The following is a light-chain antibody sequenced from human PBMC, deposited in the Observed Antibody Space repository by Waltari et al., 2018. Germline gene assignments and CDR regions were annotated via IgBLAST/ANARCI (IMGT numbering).Light chain of an antibody. CDR3: QQSYRSPWT. J-gene: IGKJ1*01. V-gene: IGKV1-39*01. CDR1: QTIDRY. Sequence: DIQMTQSPSSLSASVGDRVTITVRESQTIDRYLNWYHQKPGKAPKLLIYAASTLQSGVPSRFSGSGSGTGFTLTIIGLQPEDFATYFCQQSYRSPWTFGQGTRVDIK. CDR2: AAS.